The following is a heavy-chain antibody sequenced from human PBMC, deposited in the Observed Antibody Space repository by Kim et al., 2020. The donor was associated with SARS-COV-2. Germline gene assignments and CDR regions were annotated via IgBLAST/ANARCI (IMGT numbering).Heavy chain of an antibody. CDR1: GGTFRSFA. V-gene: IGHV1-69*13. CDR2: IIPVFGAA. Sequence: SVKVSCKASGGTFRSFAVDWVRQAPGQGLEWMGGIIPVFGAANNAQKFQGRLTITADESSSTAYMELTSLRSDDTAVYYCARGGGAAAASVYYYPYMDV. J-gene: IGHJ6*01. D-gene: IGHD3-22*01. CDR3: ARGGGAAAASVYYYPYMDV.